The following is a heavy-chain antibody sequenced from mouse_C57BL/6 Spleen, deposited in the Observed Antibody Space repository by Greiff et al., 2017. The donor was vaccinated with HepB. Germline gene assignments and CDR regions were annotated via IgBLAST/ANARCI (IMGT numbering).Heavy chain of an antibody. Sequence: VKLVESGPELVKPGASVKISCKASGYAFSSSWMNWVKQRPGKGLEWIGRIYPGDGDTNYNGKFKGKATLTADKSSSTAYMQLSSLTSEDSAVYFCARYDYGSSYGAMDYWGQGTSVTVSS. J-gene: IGHJ4*01. V-gene: IGHV1-82*01. CDR2: IYPGDGDT. CDR3: ARYDYGSSYGAMDY. D-gene: IGHD1-1*01. CDR1: GYAFSSSW.